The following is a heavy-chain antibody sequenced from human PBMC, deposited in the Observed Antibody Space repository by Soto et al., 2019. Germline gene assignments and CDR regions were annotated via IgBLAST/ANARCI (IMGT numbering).Heavy chain of an antibody. Sequence: SETLSLTCIVSGGSISSYYWSWIRQPAGKGLEWIGRMYTSGSTNYNPSLKSRVTMSVDTSKNQFSLKLSSVTAADTAVYYCARGTSARGYYGYWGQGTLVTVSS. CDR2: MYTSGST. J-gene: IGHJ4*02. CDR3: ARGTSARGYYGY. CDR1: GGSISSYY. V-gene: IGHV4-4*07. D-gene: IGHD3-3*01.